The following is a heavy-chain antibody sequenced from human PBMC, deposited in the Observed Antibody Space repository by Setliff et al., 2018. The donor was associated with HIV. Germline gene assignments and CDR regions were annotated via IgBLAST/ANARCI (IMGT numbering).Heavy chain of an antibody. CDR2: IYWDDYK. Sequence: SGPTLVNPTQTLTLTCNFSGFSLSTSGVGVGWIRQPPGKALEWLALIYWDDYKHYSPSLNSRLTITKDTSKNQVVLTMTNIDPVDTATYYCANRPFFCGGDCYLFDSWGQGALVTVSS. V-gene: IGHV2-5*02. CDR3: ANRPFFCGGDCYLFDS. CDR1: GFSLSTSGVG. D-gene: IGHD2-21*02. J-gene: IGHJ5*01.